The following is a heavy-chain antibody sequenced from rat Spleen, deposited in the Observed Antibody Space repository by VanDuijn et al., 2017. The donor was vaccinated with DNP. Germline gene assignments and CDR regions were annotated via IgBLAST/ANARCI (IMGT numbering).Heavy chain of an antibody. D-gene: IGHD1-7*01. CDR3: TRHDYYFDY. Sequence: QVQLKESGPGLVQPSQTLSLTCTVSGFSLTSYHVHWVRQPPGKGLEWMGVIWNTGGTRFNSALKSRLSISKDTSKSQVFLEMHSLQPEDTGTYYCTRHDYYFDYWGQGVMVTVSS. CDR1: GFSLTSYH. J-gene: IGHJ2*01. CDR2: IWNTGGT. V-gene: IGHV2-41*01.